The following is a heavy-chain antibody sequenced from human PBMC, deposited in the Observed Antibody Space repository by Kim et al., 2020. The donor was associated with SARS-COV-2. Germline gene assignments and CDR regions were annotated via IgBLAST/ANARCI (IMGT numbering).Heavy chain of an antibody. Sequence: YNPALKSRVAISGDTSKNPFTLKLGSVAAADTAVYYCARHRGSSSNGFDPWGQGTLVTVSS. J-gene: IGHJ5*02. CDR3: ARHRGSSSNGFDP. V-gene: IGHV4-61*07. D-gene: IGHD3-16*01.